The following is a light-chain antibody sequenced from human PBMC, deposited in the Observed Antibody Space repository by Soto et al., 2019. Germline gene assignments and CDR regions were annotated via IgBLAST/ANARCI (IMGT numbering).Light chain of an antibody. J-gene: IGLJ2*01. CDR2: LNSDGSH. CDR3: QTWGAGVQV. CDR1: SGHSSYA. Sequence: QLVLTQSPSASASLGASVKLTCTLSSGHSSYAIAWHQQQPEKGPRYLMKLNSDGSHSKGDGIPDRFSGSSSWAERYLTISGLQSDVEAYYDCQTWGAGVQVFGGGGKL. V-gene: IGLV4-69*01.